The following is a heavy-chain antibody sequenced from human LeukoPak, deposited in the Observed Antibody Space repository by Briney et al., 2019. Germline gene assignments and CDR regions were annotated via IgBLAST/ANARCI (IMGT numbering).Heavy chain of an antibody. CDR2: ISSSGSSI. Sequence: GGSLRLSCAASGFTFSDSYVSWIRQAPGKGLEWLSYISSSGSSIYYADSVKGRFTISRDSAKNSLYLQMNNLRAEDTAVYYCARDGSAYSYYFDYWGQGTLVTVSS. J-gene: IGHJ4*02. D-gene: IGHD3-22*01. CDR1: GFTFSDSY. V-gene: IGHV3-11*01. CDR3: ARDGSAYSYYFDY.